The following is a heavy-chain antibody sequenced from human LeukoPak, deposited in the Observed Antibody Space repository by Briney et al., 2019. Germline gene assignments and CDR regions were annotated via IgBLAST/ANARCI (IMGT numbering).Heavy chain of an antibody. Sequence: SETLSLTCTVSGGSLSTYYWTWIRQPPGKGLEYIGYIHTSGRTNFNPSLKSQVTMSRDTSKNQFSLSLTSVTAADTAVYYCARLTGYDGAGYYYGSFDYWGQGILVTVSS. CDR3: ARLTGYDGAGYYYGSFDY. J-gene: IGHJ4*02. CDR1: GGSLSTYY. D-gene: IGHD3-22*01. CDR2: IHTSGRT. V-gene: IGHV4-4*09.